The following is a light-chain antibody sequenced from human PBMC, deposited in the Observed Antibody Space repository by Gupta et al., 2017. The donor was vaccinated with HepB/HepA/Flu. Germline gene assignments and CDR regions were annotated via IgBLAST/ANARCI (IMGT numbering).Light chain of an antibody. CDR3: SSYTTSATPVV. J-gene: IGLJ2*01. CDR1: SSDVGGYNY. Sequence: QSALTQPASVSGSPGHSITISCTGTSSDVGGYNYVSWYQQHPGKAPKLIIYDVSNRPSGISNRFAGSKSGTTASLTISGLEAEDEADYYCSSYTTSATPVVFGGGTKLTVL. CDR2: DVS. V-gene: IGLV2-14*01.